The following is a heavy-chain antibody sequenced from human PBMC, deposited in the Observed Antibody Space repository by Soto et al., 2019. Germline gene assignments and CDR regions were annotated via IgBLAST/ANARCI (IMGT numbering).Heavy chain of an antibody. V-gene: IGHV4-34*01. J-gene: IGHJ5*02. CDR1: GGSFSGYY. D-gene: IGHD2-2*01. CDR3: SRGSPLHRLLSRTLGSLRLFDP. Sequence: SETLSLTCAVYGGSFSGYYWSWIRQPPGKRLKWIGVINLSGRTNYNPSLKSRVTILVDTSKNHFSLKLSFVTAPDTAVYYCSRGSPLHRLLSRTLGSLRLFDPWGQGTLVTVSS. CDR2: INLSGRT.